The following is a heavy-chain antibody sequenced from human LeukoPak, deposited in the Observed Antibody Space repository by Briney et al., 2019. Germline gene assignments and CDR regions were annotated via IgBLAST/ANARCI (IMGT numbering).Heavy chain of an antibody. Sequence: GGSLRLSCAASGFTFSDYYMSWIRQAPGKGLEWVSYISSSDSTIYYADSVKGRFTISRDNAKNSLYLQMNSLRAEDTAVYYCAREDYYDSSGLRDAFDIWGQGTMVTVSS. V-gene: IGHV3-11*01. CDR2: ISSSDSTI. D-gene: IGHD3-22*01. CDR3: AREDYYDSSGLRDAFDI. CDR1: GFTFSDYY. J-gene: IGHJ3*02.